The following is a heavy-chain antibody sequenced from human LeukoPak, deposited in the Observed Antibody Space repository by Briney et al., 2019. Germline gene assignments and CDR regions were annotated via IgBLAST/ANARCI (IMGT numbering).Heavy chain of an antibody. CDR2: ISSDGSGT. Sequence: GGSLRLSCAASGFTFSTYWMHWVRQAPGKGLVWVSRISSDGSGTSCADSVKGRFTISRDNAKNTLHLQMNSLRGEDTAMYYCASRVNSAWSFDYWGQGTLVTVSS. CDR3: ASRVNSAWSFDY. CDR1: GFTFSTYW. D-gene: IGHD6-19*01. V-gene: IGHV3-74*01. J-gene: IGHJ4*02.